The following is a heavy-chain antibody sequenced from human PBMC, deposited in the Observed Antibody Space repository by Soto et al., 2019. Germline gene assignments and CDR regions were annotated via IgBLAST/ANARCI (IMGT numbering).Heavy chain of an antibody. CDR1: CYTFTSYG. CDR2: ISAYNGNT. J-gene: IGHJ6*03. V-gene: IGHV1-18*01. CDR3: ARISYYYYMEV. D-gene: IGHD2-15*01. Sequence: AAVKVSCKASCYTFTSYGIALVRQATGQGLEWMLLISAYNGNTNYAQKLQGRVTMTTDTSTSTAYMELRSLRSDDTAVYYCARISYYYYMEVWGKGTTVTVSS.